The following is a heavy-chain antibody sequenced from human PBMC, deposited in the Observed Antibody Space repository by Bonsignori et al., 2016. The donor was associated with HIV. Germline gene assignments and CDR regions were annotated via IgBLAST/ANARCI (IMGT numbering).Heavy chain of an antibody. D-gene: IGHD3-3*01. J-gene: IGHJ4*02. V-gene: IGHV4-39*07. CDR3: ARDSITIFGVVLG. CDR2: IYYSGST. Sequence: PGKGLEWIGTIYYSGSTYYNPSLRSRVTISVDTSQNQFSLRVSSVTAADTAVYYCARDSITIFGVVLGWGQGTLVTVSS.